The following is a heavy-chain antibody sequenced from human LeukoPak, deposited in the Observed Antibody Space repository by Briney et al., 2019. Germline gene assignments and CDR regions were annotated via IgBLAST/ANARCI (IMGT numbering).Heavy chain of an antibody. J-gene: IGHJ4*02. V-gene: IGHV4-39*07. D-gene: IGHD3-22*01. CDR2: INHSGST. Sequence: SETLSLTCTVSGGSISSSSYYWGWIRQPPGKGLEWIGEINHSGSTNYNPSLKSRVTISVDTSKNQFSLKLSSVTAADTAVYYCARAPYYYDSSGYYSPRGYYFDYWGQGTLVTVSS. CDR3: ARAPYYYDSSGYYSPRGYYFDY. CDR1: GGSISSSSYY.